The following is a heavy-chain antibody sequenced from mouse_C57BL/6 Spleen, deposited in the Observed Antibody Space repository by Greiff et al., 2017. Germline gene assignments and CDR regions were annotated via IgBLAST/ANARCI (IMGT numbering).Heavy chain of an antibody. Sequence: VQLQQSGPELVKPGASVKISCKASGYTFTDYYMNWVKQSHGKSLEWIGDINPNNGGTSYNQKFKGKATLTVDKSSSTAYMELRSLTSEDSAVYYCARIYYSNFSMDYWGQGTSVTVSS. V-gene: IGHV1-26*01. D-gene: IGHD2-5*01. CDR3: ARIYYSNFSMDY. CDR2: INPNNGGT. J-gene: IGHJ4*01. CDR1: GYTFTDYY.